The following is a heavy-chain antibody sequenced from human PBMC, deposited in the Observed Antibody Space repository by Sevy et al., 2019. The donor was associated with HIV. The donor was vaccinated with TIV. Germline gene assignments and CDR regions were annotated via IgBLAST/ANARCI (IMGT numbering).Heavy chain of an antibody. V-gene: IGHV1-18*01. Sequence: ASVKVSCKASGYTFTCYGISWVRQAPGQGLEWMGWIRAYNGNTNYGQKLQGRVTMTSDTSTSTAYMELRSLRSDDTAVYYCARRGGVVDWFDPWGQGTLVAVSS. CDR2: IRAYNGNT. CDR3: ARRGGVVDWFDP. CDR1: GYTFTCYG. J-gene: IGHJ5*02. D-gene: IGHD3-16*01.